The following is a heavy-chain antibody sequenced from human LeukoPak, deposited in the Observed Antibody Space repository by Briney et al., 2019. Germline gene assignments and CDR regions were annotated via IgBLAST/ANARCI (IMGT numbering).Heavy chain of an antibody. CDR1: GYTLTELS. CDR2: FDPEDGET. Sequence: ASVKVSCKVSGYTLTELSMHWVRQAPGKGLEWMGGFDPEDGETIYAQKFQGRVTMTEDTSTDTAYMELSSLRSEDTAVYYCARVEYSSSPSDYWGQGTLVTVSS. D-gene: IGHD6-6*01. J-gene: IGHJ4*02. CDR3: ARVEYSSSPSDY. V-gene: IGHV1-24*01.